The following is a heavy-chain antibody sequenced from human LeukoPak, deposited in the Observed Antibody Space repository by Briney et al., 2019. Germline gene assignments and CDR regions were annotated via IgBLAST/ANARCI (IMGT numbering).Heavy chain of an antibody. V-gene: IGHV1-2*02. J-gene: IGHJ1*01. CDR2: INPNSGGT. CDR3: GREYCSGGICYSTN. Sequence: ASVKVSCKASGYTFTGYDMHWVRQAPGQGLEWMGWINPNSGGTNYAQKFQGRVTMTRDTSISTAYMELSRLRSDDTAVYYCGREYCSGGICYSTNWGERNLVSVSS. CDR1: GYTFTGYD. D-gene: IGHD2-15*01.